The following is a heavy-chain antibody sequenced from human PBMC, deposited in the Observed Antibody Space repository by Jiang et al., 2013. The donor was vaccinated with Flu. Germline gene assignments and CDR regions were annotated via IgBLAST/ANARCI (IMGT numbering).Heavy chain of an antibody. J-gene: IGHJ4*02. V-gene: IGHV2-5*02. CDR3: AHRRSVTTWGSFDY. D-gene: IGHD4-17*01. CDR2: IYWDDDK. Sequence: VKPTQTLTLTCTFSGFSLSTSGVGVGWIRQPPGKALEWLALIYWDDDKRYSPSLKSRLTITKDTSKNQVVLTMTNIDPVDTATYYCAHRRSVTTWGSFDYWAREPWSPSPQ. CDR1: GFSLSTSGVG.